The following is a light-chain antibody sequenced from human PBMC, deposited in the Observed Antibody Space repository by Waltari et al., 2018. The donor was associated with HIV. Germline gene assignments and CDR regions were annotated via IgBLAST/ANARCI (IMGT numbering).Light chain of an antibody. CDR3: SSYTSGSTPVV. V-gene: IGLV2-14*01. CDR2: EVS. Sequence: SALSQPASVSASRGPSLTLPCPGTSTDVHDYFFVPWHHQHPGKAPKLMIYEVSNRPSGVSSRFSGSKSGNTASLTISGLQAEDEADYYCSSYTSGSTPVVFGGGTKLTV. J-gene: IGLJ3*02. CDR1: STDVHDYFF.